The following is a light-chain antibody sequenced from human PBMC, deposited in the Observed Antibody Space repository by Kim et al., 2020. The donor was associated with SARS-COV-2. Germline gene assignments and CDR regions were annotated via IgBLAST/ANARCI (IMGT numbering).Light chain of an antibody. V-gene: IGKV3-15*01. CDR2: GAS. CDR3: QQYNNWPPLT. J-gene: IGKJ4*01. CDR1: QSVSSN. Sequence: EIVISHSPSPLSVSPGERATLSCRASQSVSSNLAWYQQKPGQAPRLLIYGASTRATGIPARFSGSGFGTEFTLTISSLQSEDFAVYYCQQYNNWPPLTFGGGTKVDIK.